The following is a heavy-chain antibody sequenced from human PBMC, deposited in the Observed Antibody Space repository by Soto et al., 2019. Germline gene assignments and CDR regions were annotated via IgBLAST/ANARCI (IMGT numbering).Heavy chain of an antibody. CDR3: ARVSPYGDYVAYFDD. J-gene: IGHJ4*02. Sequence: SETLSLTCTVSGGSISSYYWSWIRQPPGKGLEWIGYIYYSGSTNYNPSLKSRVTISVDTSKNQFSLKLSSVTAADTAVYYCARVSPYGDYVAYFDDWGQGTLVTVSS. V-gene: IGHV4-59*01. D-gene: IGHD4-17*01. CDR2: IYYSGST. CDR1: GGSISSYY.